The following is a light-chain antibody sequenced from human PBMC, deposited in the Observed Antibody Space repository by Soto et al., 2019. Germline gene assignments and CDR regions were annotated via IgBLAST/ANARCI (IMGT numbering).Light chain of an antibody. V-gene: IGKV1-39*01. Sequence: DIQMTQSPSSLSASVGHRFTIACRASQTISYYVNWYQQKPGKAPMLLIYSASSLQSGVPSRFSGSGSGTDLTLTINSLQPEDFATYICQQTYRLPWTFGQGTKVDIK. J-gene: IGKJ1*01. CDR1: QTISYY. CDR3: QQTYRLPWT. CDR2: SAS.